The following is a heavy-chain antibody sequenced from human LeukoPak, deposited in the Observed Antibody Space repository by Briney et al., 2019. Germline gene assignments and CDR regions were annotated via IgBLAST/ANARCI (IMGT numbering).Heavy chain of an antibody. Sequence: PGESLKISCKGSGYSFTSYWISWVRQMPGKGLEWMGRIDPSDSYTNYSPSFQGHVTISADKSISTAYLQWSSLKASDTAMYYCATPVFYGDYYFDYWGQGTLVTVSS. V-gene: IGHV5-10-1*01. CDR3: ATPVFYGDYYFDY. D-gene: IGHD4-17*01. J-gene: IGHJ4*02. CDR2: IDPSDSYT. CDR1: GYSFTSYW.